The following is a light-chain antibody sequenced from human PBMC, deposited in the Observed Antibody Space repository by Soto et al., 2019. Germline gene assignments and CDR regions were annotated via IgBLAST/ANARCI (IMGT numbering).Light chain of an antibody. CDR3: QQRSNWPLT. Sequence: EIVLTQSPATLSLSPGERVTLSCRASQSVSSNLAWYQQKPGQAPRLLIFDAYNRATGIPGRFSGSGSGTDFTLAISSLEPEDFAVYYCQQRSNWPLTFGGGTKVDIK. J-gene: IGKJ4*01. CDR2: DAY. CDR1: QSVSSN. V-gene: IGKV3-11*01.